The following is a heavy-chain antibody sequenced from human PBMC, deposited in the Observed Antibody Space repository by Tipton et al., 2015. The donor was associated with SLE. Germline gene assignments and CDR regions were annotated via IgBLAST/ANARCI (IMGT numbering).Heavy chain of an antibody. Sequence: TLSLTCTVSGGSISSYYWSWIRQPPGKGLEWIGYIYYSGSTNYNPSLKSRVTISVDTSNNQFSLRLTSVTAADTAAYYCARGGITDWYFDLWGRGTLVTVSS. CDR3: ARGGITDWYFDL. CDR1: GGSISSYY. CDR2: IYYSGST. J-gene: IGHJ2*01. D-gene: IGHD1-14*01. V-gene: IGHV4-59*01.